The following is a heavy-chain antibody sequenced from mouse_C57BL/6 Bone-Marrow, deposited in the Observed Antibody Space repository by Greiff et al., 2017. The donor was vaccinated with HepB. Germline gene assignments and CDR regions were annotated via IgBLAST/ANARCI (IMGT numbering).Heavy chain of an antibody. D-gene: IGHD4-1*01. V-gene: IGHV14-4*01. CDR1: GFNIKDDY. CDR2: IDPENGDT. Sequence: VQLKQSGAELVRPGASVKLSCTASGFNIKDDYMHWVKQRPEQGLEWIGWIDPENGDTEYASKFQGKATITADTSSNTAYLQLSSLTSEDTAVYYCTTWEGFAYWGQETLVTVSA. J-gene: IGHJ3*01. CDR3: TTWEGFAY.